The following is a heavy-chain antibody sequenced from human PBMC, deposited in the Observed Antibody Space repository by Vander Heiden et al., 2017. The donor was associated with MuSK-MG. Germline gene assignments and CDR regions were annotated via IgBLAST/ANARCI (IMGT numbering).Heavy chain of an antibody. J-gene: IGHJ4*02. Sequence: QVQLQESGPGLVKPSGTLSLTCAVSGGSISSSNWWSWVRQPQGKGLEWIGEIYHSGSTNYNPSLKSRVTISVDKSKNQFSLKLSSVTAADTAVYYCARDSEQSSYPYYFDYWGQGTLVTVSS. V-gene: IGHV4-4*02. CDR3: ARDSEQSSYPYYFDY. D-gene: IGHD1-26*01. CDR2: IYHSGST. CDR1: GGSISSSNW.